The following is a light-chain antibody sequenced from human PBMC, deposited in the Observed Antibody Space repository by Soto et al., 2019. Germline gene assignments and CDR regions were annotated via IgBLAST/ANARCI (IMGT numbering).Light chain of an antibody. CDR3: CSYAGSSTFV. CDR1: SSDVGSYNL. CDR2: EVT. Sequence: QSALTQPASVSGSPGQSITISCTGTSSDVGSYNLVSWYQQHPGEAPKLVIYEVTKRPSGVSNRFSGSKSGNTASLTISGLQAEDEADYYCCSYAGSSTFVFETGTKVTVL. V-gene: IGLV2-23*02. J-gene: IGLJ1*01.